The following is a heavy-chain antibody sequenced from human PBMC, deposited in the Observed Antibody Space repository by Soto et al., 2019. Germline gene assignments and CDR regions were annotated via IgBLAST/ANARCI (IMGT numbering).Heavy chain of an antibody. Sequence: LRLSCAASGFTIGGAWMSWVRQAPGKGLEWVAKIRQDGNEMYYVDAVRGRFTISRDNAKNSLYLQMNSLRVEDMALYYCARDGYSYALDVWGQGTTVTVSS. J-gene: IGHJ6*02. V-gene: IGHV3-7*01. CDR2: IRQDGNEM. CDR3: ARDGYSYALDV. CDR1: GFTIGGAW.